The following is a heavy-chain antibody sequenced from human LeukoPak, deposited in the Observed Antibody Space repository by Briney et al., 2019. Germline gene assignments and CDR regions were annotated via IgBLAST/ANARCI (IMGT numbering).Heavy chain of an antibody. CDR1: GGSISSSSYY. V-gene: IGHV4-39*07. J-gene: IGHJ5*02. D-gene: IGHD6-19*01. Sequence: PSETLSLTCTVSGGSISSSSYYWGWIRQPPGKGLEWIGSIYYSGSTYYNPSLKSRVTISVDTSKNQFSLKLSSVTAADTAVYYCARSDEASGWHNWFDPWGQGTLVTVSS. CDR2: IYYSGST. CDR3: ARSDEASGWHNWFDP.